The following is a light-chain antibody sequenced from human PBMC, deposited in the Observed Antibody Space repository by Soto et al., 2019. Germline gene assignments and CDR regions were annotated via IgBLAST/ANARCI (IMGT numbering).Light chain of an antibody. J-gene: IGKJ2*01. Sequence: EVVLTQSPATLSLSPGERATLSCWASQRVCSYLAWYQQKLGQAPRRIIYDASNRATGIPARFSGSGSGTDFTLNISSREPEDFAVYYCQQRRDWPSFGPGTKREI. V-gene: IGKV3-11*01. CDR1: QRVCSY. CDR3: QQRRDWPS. CDR2: DAS.